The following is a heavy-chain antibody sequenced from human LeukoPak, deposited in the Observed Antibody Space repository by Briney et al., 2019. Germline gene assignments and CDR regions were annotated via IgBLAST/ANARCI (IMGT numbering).Heavy chain of an antibody. CDR1: GYGFTSYW. CDR3: ARHSAPITIFGVVMTPGGTNDY. CDR2: IYPGDSDT. D-gene: IGHD3-3*01. V-gene: IGHV5-51*01. J-gene: IGHJ4*02. Sequence: EESLKISCKCSGYGFTSYWIGWVRQMPGKGLEWMGIIYPGDSDTRYSPSFQGQVTISADKSISTAYLQWSSLKASDTAMYYCARHSAPITIFGVVMTPGGTNDYWGQGTLVTVSS.